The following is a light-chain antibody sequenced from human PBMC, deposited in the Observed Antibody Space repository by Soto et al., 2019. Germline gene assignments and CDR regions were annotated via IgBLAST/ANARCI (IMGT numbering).Light chain of an antibody. CDR2: EVS. V-gene: IGLV2-14*01. CDR3: SSYTSSSTPYV. CDR1: SSDVGGYNY. J-gene: IGLJ1*01. Sequence: QSVLTQPASVSGSPGQSITISCTGTSSDVGGYNYVSWYQQHPGKAPKLMIYEVSNRPSGVSNRFSGSKSGNTASLTISGLQAEDEADYYCSSYTSSSTPYVFGTGTEV.